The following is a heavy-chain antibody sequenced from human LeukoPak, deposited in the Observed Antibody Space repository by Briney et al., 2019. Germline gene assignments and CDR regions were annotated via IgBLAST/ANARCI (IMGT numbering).Heavy chain of an antibody. J-gene: IGHJ4*02. CDR3: ARHPQAGIAVAGTFDY. D-gene: IGHD6-19*01. CDR2: IYYSGST. CDR1: GGAISGYY. Sequence: SETLSLTCAVSGGAISGYYWGWIRQPPGKGLEWIGSIYYSGSTYYNPSLKSRVTISVDTSKNQFSLKLSSVTAADTAVYYCARHPQAGIAVAGTFDYWGQGTLVTVSS. V-gene: IGHV4-39*01.